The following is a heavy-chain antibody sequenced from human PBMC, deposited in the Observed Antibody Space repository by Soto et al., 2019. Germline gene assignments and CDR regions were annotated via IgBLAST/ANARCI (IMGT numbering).Heavy chain of an antibody. D-gene: IGHD1-7*01. CDR1: GFTFSSYG. V-gene: IGHV3-33*01. Sequence: GGSLRLSCAASGFTFSSYGMHWVRQAPGKGLEWVAVIWYDGSNKYYADSVKGRFTISRDNSKNTLYLQMNSLRAEDTAVYYCARAPRYNWNYPNYWGQGTLVTVSS. J-gene: IGHJ4*02. CDR2: IWYDGSNK. CDR3: ARAPRYNWNYPNY.